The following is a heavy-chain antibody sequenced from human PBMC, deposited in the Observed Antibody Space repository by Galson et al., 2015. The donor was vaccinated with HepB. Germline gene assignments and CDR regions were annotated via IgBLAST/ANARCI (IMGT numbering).Heavy chain of an antibody. J-gene: IGHJ5*02. Sequence: SVKVSCKASGGTFSSYAISWVRQAPGQGLEWMGGIIPIFGTANYAQKFQGRVTITADESTSTAYMELSSLRSEDTAVYYCAREGIAYCGGDCYPSYNWFDPWGQGTLVTVSS. CDR2: IIPIFGTA. V-gene: IGHV1-69*13. CDR3: AREGIAYCGGDCYPSYNWFDP. D-gene: IGHD2-21*02. CDR1: GGTFSSYA.